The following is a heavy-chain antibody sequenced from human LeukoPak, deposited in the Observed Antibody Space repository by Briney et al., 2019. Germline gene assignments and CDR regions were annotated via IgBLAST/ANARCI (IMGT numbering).Heavy chain of an antibody. D-gene: IGHD5-18*01. CDR2: INPSGGST. Sequence: ASVKVSCKASGYTFTSYDINWVRQAPGQGLEWMGIINPSGGSTNYAQKFQGRVTITTDESTSTAYMELSSLRSEDTAVYYCAREAIAFDIWGQGTMVTVSS. J-gene: IGHJ3*02. V-gene: IGHV1-46*01. CDR3: AREAIAFDI. CDR1: GYTFTSYD.